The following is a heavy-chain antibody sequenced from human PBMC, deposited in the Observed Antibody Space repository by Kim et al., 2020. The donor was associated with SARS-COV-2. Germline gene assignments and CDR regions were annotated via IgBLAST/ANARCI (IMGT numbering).Heavy chain of an antibody. D-gene: IGHD1-26*01. J-gene: IGHJ3*02. CDR2: ISYDGSNK. CDR1: GFTFSSYA. Sequence: GGSLRLSCAASGFTFSSYAMHWVRQAPGKGLEWVAVISYDGSNKYYADSVKGRFTISRDNSKNTLYLQMNSLRAEDTAVYYCARDLPYSGSYYDAFDIWG. CDR3: ARDLPYSGSYYDAFDI. V-gene: IGHV3-30*04.